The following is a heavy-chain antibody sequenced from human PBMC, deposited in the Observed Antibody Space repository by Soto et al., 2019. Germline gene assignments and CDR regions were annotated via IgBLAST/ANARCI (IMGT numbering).Heavy chain of an antibody. D-gene: IGHD3-10*01. CDR2: IYHSGST. CDR3: ARNYVLRGDMGWIDP. J-gene: IGHJ5*02. V-gene: IGHV4-4*01. CDR1: GGSISSSNW. Sequence: QVQLQESGPGLVKPSGTLSLTCAVSGGSISSSNWWSWVRQPPGKGLEWIGEIYHSGSTNYNPSLKGRVTICVYKSTNQCPLKRSSVACVDTAVHCCARNYVLRGDMGWIDPWGQGTLVTVSS.